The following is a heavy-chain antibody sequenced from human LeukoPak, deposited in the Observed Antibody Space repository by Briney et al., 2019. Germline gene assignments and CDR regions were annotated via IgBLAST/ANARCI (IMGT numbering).Heavy chain of an antibody. Sequence: PSETLSLTCTVSGYSISSGYYWGWIRRPPGKGLEWIGSIYHSGSTYYNPSLKSRVTISVDTSKNQFFLKLSSVTAADTAVYYCARDVLLWFGEFLHWYFDLWGRGTLVTVSS. D-gene: IGHD3-10*01. V-gene: IGHV4-38-2*02. CDR2: IYHSGST. J-gene: IGHJ2*01. CDR1: GYSISSGYY. CDR3: ARDVLLWFGEFLHWYFDL.